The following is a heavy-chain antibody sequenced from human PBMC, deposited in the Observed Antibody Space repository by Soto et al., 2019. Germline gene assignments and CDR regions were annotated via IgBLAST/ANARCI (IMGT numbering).Heavy chain of an antibody. Sequence: EVQLVESGGGLVQPGGSLRLSCAASGFTVSSNYMSWVRQAPGKGLEWVSVIYSGGSTYYADSVKGRLTISRDNSKNTLYLQMSRLRAEDTAVYYCARSLDYYGSGSKSCDPWGQGTLVTVSS. D-gene: IGHD3-10*01. CDR1: GFTVSSNY. J-gene: IGHJ5*02. CDR2: IYSGGST. CDR3: ARSLDYYGSGSKSCDP. V-gene: IGHV3-66*01.